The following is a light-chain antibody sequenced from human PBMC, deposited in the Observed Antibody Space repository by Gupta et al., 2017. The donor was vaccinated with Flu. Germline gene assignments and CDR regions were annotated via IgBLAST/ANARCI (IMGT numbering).Light chain of an antibody. Sequence: DIQMTQSPSSLSASVGDRVTTTCRASQDISNSLAWFQQKPGKAPKSLIYAASNLHSGVPSKFSGSGSGTDFTLTIDSLQPEDFATYYCQQYKNYPLAFGGGTKVETK. J-gene: IGKJ4*01. CDR2: AAS. CDR3: QQYKNYPLA. CDR1: QDISNS. V-gene: IGKV1-16*02.